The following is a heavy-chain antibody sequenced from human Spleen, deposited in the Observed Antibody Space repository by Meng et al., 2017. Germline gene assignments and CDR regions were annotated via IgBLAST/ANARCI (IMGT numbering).Heavy chain of an antibody. CDR1: CGVISSSDW. D-gene: IGHD5-24*01. J-gene: IGHJ4*02. V-gene: IGHV4-4*02. CDR3: ERGRATMTLDFTY. CDR2: TVHGGTT. Sequence: DSGPRIGTPVVALLIDCLVSCGVISSSDWSRSLRVPSGAGVQWTGDTVHGGTTNYHQSLERRATISVDTSQQNLFLRLSCVSVSDSALYYFERGRATMTLDFTYWGRGPLVTVSS.